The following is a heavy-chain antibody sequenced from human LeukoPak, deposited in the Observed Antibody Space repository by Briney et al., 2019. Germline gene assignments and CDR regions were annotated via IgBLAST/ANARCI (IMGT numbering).Heavy chain of an antibody. D-gene: IGHD4-17*01. CDR1: GFTFSSYG. V-gene: IGHV3-30*18. Sequence: GGSLRLSCAASGFTFSSYGMHWVRQAPGKGLEWVAVISYDGSNKYYADSVEGRFTISRDNSKNTLYLQMNSLRAEDTAVYYCAKNYGDYLTDAFDIWGRGTMVTVSS. J-gene: IGHJ3*02. CDR2: ISYDGSNK. CDR3: AKNYGDYLTDAFDI.